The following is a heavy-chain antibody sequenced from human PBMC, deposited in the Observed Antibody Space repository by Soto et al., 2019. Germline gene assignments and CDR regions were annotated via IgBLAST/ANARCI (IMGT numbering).Heavy chain of an antibody. J-gene: IGHJ5*01. CDR3: AKADGQQWLLPHLES. Sequence: PGGSLRLSCEASGFPFRSSAMGLVRQSPGKGLEWVSCISFCGGATSYADSVRGRFIISRDDSQNTLYLQMNSLRGEDTARYYCAKADGQQWLLPHLESWGTGPVVTVSS. CDR1: GFPFRSSA. V-gene: IGHV3-23*01. D-gene: IGHD6-19*01. CDR2: ISFCGGAT.